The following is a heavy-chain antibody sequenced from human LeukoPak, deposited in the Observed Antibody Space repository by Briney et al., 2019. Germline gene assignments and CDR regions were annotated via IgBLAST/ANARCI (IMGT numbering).Heavy chain of an antibody. CDR2: ISWDGGST. D-gene: IGHD3-10*01. Sequence: GGSLRLSCAASGFTFDDYAMHWARQAPGKGLEWVSLISWDGGSTYYADSVKGRFTISRDNSKNSLYLQMNSLRAEDTALYYCAKDHSYGSGSYVDYWGQGTLVTVSS. CDR3: AKDHSYGSGSYVDY. CDR1: GFTFDDYA. V-gene: IGHV3-43D*03. J-gene: IGHJ4*02.